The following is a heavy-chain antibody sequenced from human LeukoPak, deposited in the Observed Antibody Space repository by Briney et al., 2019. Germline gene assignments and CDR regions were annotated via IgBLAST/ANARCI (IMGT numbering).Heavy chain of an antibody. CDR3: ARSSGRYEVYFDY. D-gene: IGHD6-19*01. CDR2: IYYSGST. Sequence: PSETLSLTCTVSGGSISSSSYYWGWIRQPPGKGLEWIGSIYYSGSTYYNPSLKSRVTISVDTSKNQFSLKLSSVTAADTAVYYCARSSGRYEVYFDYWGQGTLVTVSS. V-gene: IGHV4-39*01. J-gene: IGHJ4*02. CDR1: GGSISSSSYY.